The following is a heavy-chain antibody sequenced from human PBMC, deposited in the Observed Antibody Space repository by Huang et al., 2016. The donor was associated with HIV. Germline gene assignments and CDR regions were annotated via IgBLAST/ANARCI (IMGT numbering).Heavy chain of an antibody. V-gene: IGHV3-74*01. Sequence: EVQLEESGGGLVQPGGSLRLSCAAAGFTFCRYWMHWVRQATGKGLVLGSRSKSEGRSTSDADSGKGRFTISRDNAKNTLYLQMNSLRAEDTAVYYCARTYYYDSSGVDPRRAFDIWGQGTMVTVSS. D-gene: IGHD3-22*01. CDR1: GFTFCRYW. J-gene: IGHJ3*02. CDR2: SKSEGRST. CDR3: ARTYYYDSSGVDPRRAFDI.